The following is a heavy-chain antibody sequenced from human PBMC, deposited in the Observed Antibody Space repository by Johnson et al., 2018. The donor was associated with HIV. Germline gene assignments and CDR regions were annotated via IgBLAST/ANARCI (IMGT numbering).Heavy chain of an antibody. D-gene: IGHD1-7*01. CDR1: GFTFSSYA. CDR3: ARDNREWQTGTKGDSFDI. V-gene: IGHV3-30-3*01. J-gene: IGHJ3*02. Sequence: QEQLVESGGGVVQPGRSLRLSCAASGFTFSSYAIHWVRQAPDKGLEWVAIMSYDGNNKYYADSVKDRFTISRDNSKNTLYLQMNSLRPEDTAVYYCARDNREWQTGTKGDSFDIWGQGTMVTVSS. CDR2: MSYDGNNK.